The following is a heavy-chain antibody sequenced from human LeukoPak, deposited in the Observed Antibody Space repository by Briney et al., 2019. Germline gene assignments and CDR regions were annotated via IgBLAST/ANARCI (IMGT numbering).Heavy chain of an antibody. D-gene: IGHD3-16*01. CDR1: GFTFNNYP. J-gene: IGHJ6*02. V-gene: IGHV3-30*04. CDR2: ISHDGSDE. Sequence: GGSLRLSCTTSGFTFNNYPMHWVRQAPGKGLEWVATISHDGSDENYADYVKGRFTISRDNAKNSLYLQMNSLRVEDTAVYYCARDGVPGGRDVWGQGTTVTVS. CDR3: ARDGVPGGRDV.